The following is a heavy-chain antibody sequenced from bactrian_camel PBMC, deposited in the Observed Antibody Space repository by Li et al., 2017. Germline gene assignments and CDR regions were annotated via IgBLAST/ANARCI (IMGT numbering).Heavy chain of an antibody. D-gene: IGHD4*01. CDR2: LYTGGDST. CDR1: GDGVYGSSC. J-gene: IGHJ4*01. CDR3: AAEGWTSHSDYYNY. Sequence: VQLVESGGGLVQPGGSLRLSCAASGDGVYGSSCMAWFRQAPGKNREAVAALYTGGDSTFYVDSVKGRFTVSRDNAKNTVLLQMNSLKSEDTALYYCAAEGWTSHSDYYNYWSQGTQV. V-gene: IGHV3S54*01.